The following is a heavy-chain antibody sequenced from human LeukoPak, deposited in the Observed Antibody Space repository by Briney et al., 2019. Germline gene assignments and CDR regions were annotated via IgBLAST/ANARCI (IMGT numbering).Heavy chain of an antibody. J-gene: IGHJ4*02. CDR3: AKEPECGGDCYNESIDY. Sequence: GGSLRLSCAASEFTFSSYAMHWVRQAPGKGLEWVAVISYDGNNKYYADSVKGRFTISRDNSKNTLYLQMNSLRAEDTAVYYCAKEPECGGDCYNESIDYWGQGTLVTVSS. CDR2: ISYDGNNK. D-gene: IGHD2-21*02. CDR1: EFTFSSYA. V-gene: IGHV3-30*04.